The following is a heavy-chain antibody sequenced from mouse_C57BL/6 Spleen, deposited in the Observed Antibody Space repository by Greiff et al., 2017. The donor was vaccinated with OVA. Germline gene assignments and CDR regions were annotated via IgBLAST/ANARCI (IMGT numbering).Heavy chain of an antibody. CDR2: IYPRDGST. CDR3: ARFPYDYDSYFDY. D-gene: IGHD2-4*01. Sequence: VQLQQSDAELVKPGASVKISCKVSGYTFTDHTIHWMKQRPEQGLEWIGDIYPRDGSTKYNEKFKGKATLTADKSSSTAYMQLNSLTSEDSAVYFCARFPYDYDSYFDYWGQGTTLTVSS. CDR1: GYTFTDHT. J-gene: IGHJ2*01. V-gene: IGHV1-78*01.